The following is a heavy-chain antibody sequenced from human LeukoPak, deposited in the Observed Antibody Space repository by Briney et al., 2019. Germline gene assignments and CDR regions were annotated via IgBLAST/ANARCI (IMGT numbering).Heavy chain of an antibody. CDR3: ARDHSNWNYAPDF. Sequence: ASVKVSCKASGYTFGISWVRQAPGQGLQWLGWISASNGNTNYAQKFRDRVTMSTDTSTGTAYLDVRSLTSDDTAVYYCARDHSNWNYAPDFWDQGTLVIVSS. V-gene: IGHV1-18*01. D-gene: IGHD1-7*01. CDR1: GYTFG. J-gene: IGHJ4*02. CDR2: ISASNGNT.